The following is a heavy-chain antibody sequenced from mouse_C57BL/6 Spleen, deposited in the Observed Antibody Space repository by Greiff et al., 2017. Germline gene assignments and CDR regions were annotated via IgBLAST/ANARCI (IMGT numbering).Heavy chain of an antibody. D-gene: IGHD2-4*01. V-gene: IGHV1-72*01. CDR1: GYTFTSYW. J-gene: IGHJ3*01. CDR2: IDPYSGGT. CDR3: ARSIYYDYIFAY. Sequence: QVQLQQPGAELVKPGASVKLSCKASGYTFTSYWMHWVKQRPGRGLEWIGRIDPYSGGTKYNEKFKSKATLTVDKPSSTAYMQLSSLTSEDSAVYCCARSIYYDYIFAYWGQGTLVTVSA.